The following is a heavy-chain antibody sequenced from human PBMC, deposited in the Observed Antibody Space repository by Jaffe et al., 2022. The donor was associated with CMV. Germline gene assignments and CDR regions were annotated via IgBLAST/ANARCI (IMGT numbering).Heavy chain of an antibody. D-gene: IGHD2-15*01. CDR1: GGSVSNSHYY. J-gene: IGHJ4*02. CDR2: IDYSGTT. CDR3: ASAPNWWYFDH. V-gene: IGHV4-61*01. Sequence: QVQLQESGPGLLKPSETLSLTCAAPGGSVSNSHYYWSWVRQPPGKGLEWIGCIDYSGTTNYNPSLKSRVTISVDTSKDQFSLRLNSVTAADTAVYYCASAPNWWYFDHWGQGALVTVSS.